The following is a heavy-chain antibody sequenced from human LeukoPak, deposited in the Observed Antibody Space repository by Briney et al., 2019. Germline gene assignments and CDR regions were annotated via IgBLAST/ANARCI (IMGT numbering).Heavy chain of an antibody. CDR2: MNPNSGNT. D-gene: IGHD3/OR15-3a*01. CDR3: ARALSWTTESYYYMDV. V-gene: IGHV1-8*01. J-gene: IGHJ6*03. CDR1: GYTFTNYD. Sequence: ASVTVSCKASGYTFTNYDINWVRQAAGQGLEWMEWMNPNSGNTGYAQKFQGRVTMTKNTSITTAYMDLTSLRSEDTAVYYCARALSWTTESYYYMDVWGKGTTVTVSS.